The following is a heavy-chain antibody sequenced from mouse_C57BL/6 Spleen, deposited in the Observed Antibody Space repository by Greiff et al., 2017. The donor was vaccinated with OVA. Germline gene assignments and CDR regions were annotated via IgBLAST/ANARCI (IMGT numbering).Heavy chain of an antibody. Sequence: QVQLQQSGAELVKPGASVKLSCKASGYTFTSYWMQWVKQRPGQGLEWIGEIDPSDSYTNYNQKFKGKATLTVDTSSSTAYMQLSSLTSEDSAVYYCARSPITTVVASDVWGTGTTVTVSS. CDR3: ARSPITTVVASDV. J-gene: IGHJ1*03. V-gene: IGHV1-50*01. D-gene: IGHD1-1*01. CDR1: GYTFTSYW. CDR2: IDPSDSYT.